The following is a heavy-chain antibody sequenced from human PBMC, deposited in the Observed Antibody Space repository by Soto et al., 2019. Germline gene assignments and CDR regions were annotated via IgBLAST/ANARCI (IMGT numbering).Heavy chain of an antibody. D-gene: IGHD3-3*01. J-gene: IGHJ3*02. CDR1: GFIFSNYA. V-gene: IGHV3-64*01. Sequence: PGGSLRLSCAASGFIFSNYAMHWVRQAPGKGLEYVSAINSNGDSTYYANFVKGRFTISRDNSKHTLYLQMGSLRAEDMAVYYCARVCDFWSGYPDDAFDIWGQGTMVTVSS. CDR2: INSNGDST. CDR3: ARVCDFWSGYPDDAFDI.